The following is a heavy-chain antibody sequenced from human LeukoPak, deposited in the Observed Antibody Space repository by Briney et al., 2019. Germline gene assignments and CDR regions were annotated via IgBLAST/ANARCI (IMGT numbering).Heavy chain of an antibody. V-gene: IGHV1-46*01. D-gene: IGHD1-26*01. Sequence: ASVKVSCKASGYTFTSYYMHWVRQTPGQGLEWMGIINTSGGSTSYAQKFQGRVTMTRDTSRSTVYMELSSLRSEDTAVYYCARGGSSRYFQHWGQGTLVTVSS. CDR1: GYTFTSYY. CDR2: INTSGGST. J-gene: IGHJ1*01. CDR3: ARGGSSRYFQH.